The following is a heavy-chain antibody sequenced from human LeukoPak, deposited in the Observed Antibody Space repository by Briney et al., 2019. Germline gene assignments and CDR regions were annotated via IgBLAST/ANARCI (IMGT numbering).Heavy chain of an antibody. D-gene: IGHD2-2*01. CDR1: GFTFSSYG. CDR2: IWYDGSNK. CDR3: ARDSGCRSSSCPRNEFDY. V-gene: IGHV3-30*19. Sequence: GGSLRLSCAASGFTFSSYGMHWVRQAPGKGLEWVAVIWYDGSNKYYADSVKGRFTISRDNSKNTLYLQMNSLRAEDTAVYYCARDSGCRSSSCPRNEFDYWGQRTLVTVSS. J-gene: IGHJ4*02.